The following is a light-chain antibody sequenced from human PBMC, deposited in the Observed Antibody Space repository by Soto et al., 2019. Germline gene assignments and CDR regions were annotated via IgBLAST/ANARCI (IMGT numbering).Light chain of an antibody. CDR3: QQLGTSPIT. CDR2: DSS. V-gene: IGKV3-20*01. Sequence: EIVLTQSPATLSLSPGERATLSCRTSQTVSSTYFAWYQQRPGQSPRLLFYDSSTRAAGIPDRFSCSGSGRDFTLTINRLEPEDSAVYYCQQLGTSPITFGQGTRLEIK. J-gene: IGKJ5*01. CDR1: QTVSSTY.